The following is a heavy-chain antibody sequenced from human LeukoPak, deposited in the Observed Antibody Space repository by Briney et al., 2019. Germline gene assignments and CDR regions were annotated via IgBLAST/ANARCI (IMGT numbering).Heavy chain of an antibody. CDR1: EFTFDEYA. CDR3: AKDISMTLAGTGANGFDI. V-gene: IGHV3-9*01. Sequence: GGSLRLSCVASEFTFDEYAMHWVRQVPGKGLEWVSGISWNSATIAYADSVKGRFIISRDNAKNSLYLQMTSLRPEDSALYFCAKDISMTLAGTGANGFDIWGQGTMVTVSS. J-gene: IGHJ3*02. CDR2: ISWNSATI. D-gene: IGHD6-19*01.